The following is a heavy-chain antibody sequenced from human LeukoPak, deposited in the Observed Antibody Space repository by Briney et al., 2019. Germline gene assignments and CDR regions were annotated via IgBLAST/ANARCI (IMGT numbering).Heavy chain of an antibody. CDR1: GFTFSNHW. CDR3: TKDRVWDSFDS. Sequence: GGSLRLSCAASGFTFSNHWMNWVRQAPGKGLVWVSRINTDGSSTTYADSVKGRFTISRDNAKNTLYLQMNSLKNEDTAVYYCTKDRVWDSFDSWGQGTLVTVSS. J-gene: IGHJ4*02. CDR2: INTDGSST. D-gene: IGHD3-10*01. V-gene: IGHV3-74*01.